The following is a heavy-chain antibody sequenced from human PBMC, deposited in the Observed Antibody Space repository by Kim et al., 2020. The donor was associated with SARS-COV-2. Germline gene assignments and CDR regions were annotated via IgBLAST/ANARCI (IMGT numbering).Heavy chain of an antibody. Sequence: DSVKGRFTTTRDNARATMYLQMNSRRAEDTAVYYCAKGGYYYDTSGHFDYWGQGTLVTVSS. J-gene: IGHJ4*02. V-gene: IGHV3-33*06. D-gene: IGHD3-22*01. CDR3: AKGGYYYDTSGHFDY.